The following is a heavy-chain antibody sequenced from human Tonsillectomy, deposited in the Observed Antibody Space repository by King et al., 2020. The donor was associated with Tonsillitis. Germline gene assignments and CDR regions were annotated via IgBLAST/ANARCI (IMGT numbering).Heavy chain of an antibody. CDR3: ARLYYYDSSGYDY. Sequence: LQLQESGPGLVKPSETLSLTCTVSGGSISSSSYYWGWIRQPPGKGLEWIGSIYYSGSTYYNPSLKSRVTISVDTSKNQFSLKLSSVTAADTAVYYCARLYYYDSSGYDYWGQGTLVTVSS. CDR2: IYYSGST. V-gene: IGHV4-39*01. D-gene: IGHD3-22*01. CDR1: GGSISSSSYY. J-gene: IGHJ4*02.